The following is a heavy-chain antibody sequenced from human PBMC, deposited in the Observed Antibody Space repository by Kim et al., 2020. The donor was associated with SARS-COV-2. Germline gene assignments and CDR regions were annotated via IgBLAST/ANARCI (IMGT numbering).Heavy chain of an antibody. CDR2: ISGSGGST. CDR1: GFTFSSYA. CDR3: AKNPSSSWTNDWYFDL. D-gene: IGHD6-13*01. V-gene: IGHV3-23*01. Sequence: GGSLRLSCAASGFTFSSYAMSWVRQAPGKGLEWVSAISGSGGSTYYADSVKGRFTISRDNSKNTLYLQMNSLRAEDTAVYYCAKNPSSSWTNDWYFDLWGRGTLVTVSS. J-gene: IGHJ2*01.